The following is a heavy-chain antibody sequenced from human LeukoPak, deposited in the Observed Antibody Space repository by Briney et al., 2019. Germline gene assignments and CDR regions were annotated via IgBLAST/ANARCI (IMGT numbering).Heavy chain of an antibody. CDR2: IIPIFGIA. CDR3: AREGEVVPAASVFDWFDP. V-gene: IGHV1-69*04. D-gene: IGHD2-2*01. Sequence: ASLRVSSKASGGTFTIYAISWVRQAPGQGLEWMGRIIPIFGIANYAQKFQGRVTITADKSTSTAYMELSSLRSEDTAVYYCAREGEVVPAASVFDWFDPWGQGTLVTVSS. CDR1: GGTFTIYA. J-gene: IGHJ5*02.